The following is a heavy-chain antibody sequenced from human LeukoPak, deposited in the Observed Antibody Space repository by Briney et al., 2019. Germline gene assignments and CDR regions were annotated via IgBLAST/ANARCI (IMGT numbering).Heavy chain of an antibody. Sequence: SETLSLTCAVSGGSISSGGYSWSWIRQPPGKGLEWIGYIYHSGSTYYNPSLKSRVTISVDRSKNQFSLKLSSVTAADTAVYCCARATTVTTFLDYWGQGTLVTVSS. D-gene: IGHD4-17*01. CDR1: GGSISSGGYS. CDR2: IYHSGST. J-gene: IGHJ4*02. CDR3: ARATTVTTFLDY. V-gene: IGHV4-30-2*01.